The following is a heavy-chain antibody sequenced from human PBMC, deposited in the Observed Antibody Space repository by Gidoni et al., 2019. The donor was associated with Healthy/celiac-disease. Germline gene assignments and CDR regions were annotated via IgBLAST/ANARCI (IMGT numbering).Heavy chain of an antibody. D-gene: IGHD5-18*01. CDR2: INPSGGST. CDR3: ARDLEEVDTAMVTGYYYYYYGMDV. CDR1: GYTFTSYY. Sequence: QVQLVQSGAEVKKPGASVKVSCKASGYTFTSYYMHWVRQAPGQGLEWMGIINPSGGSTSYAQKFQGRVTMTRDTSTSTVYMELSSLRSEDTAVYYCARDLEEVDTAMVTGYYYYYYGMDVWGQGTTVTVSS. J-gene: IGHJ6*02. V-gene: IGHV1-46*01.